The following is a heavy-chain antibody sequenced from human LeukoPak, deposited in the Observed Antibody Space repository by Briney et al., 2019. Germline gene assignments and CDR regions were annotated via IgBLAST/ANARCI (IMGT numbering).Heavy chain of an antibody. Sequence: GGSLRLSCAASGFTFSTYWMSWVRQAPGKGLEWVANIKQDGSEKFCVDSVKGRFTISRDNTKNSLHLQMNSLRAEDTAVYYCARDRNYDSSGYFYPYFDYWGQGTLVTVSS. D-gene: IGHD3-22*01. CDR2: IKQDGSEK. J-gene: IGHJ4*02. CDR1: GFTFSTYW. V-gene: IGHV3-7*05. CDR3: ARDRNYDSSGYFYPYFDY.